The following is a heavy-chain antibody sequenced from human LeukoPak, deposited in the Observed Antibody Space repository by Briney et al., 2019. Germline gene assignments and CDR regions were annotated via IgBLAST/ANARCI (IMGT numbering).Heavy chain of an antibody. V-gene: IGHV3-15*01. CDR1: GFTFSNAW. CDR3: TTSVRPTSPFYYYDSSGYYY. J-gene: IGHJ4*02. CDR2: IKSKTDGGTT. Sequence: GGSLRLFCAASGFTFSNAWMSWVRQAPGKGLEWVGRIKSKTDGGTTDYAAHVKGRFTISRDDSKNTLYLQMNSLKTEDTAVYYCTTSVRPTSPFYYYDSSGYYYWGQGTLVTVSS. D-gene: IGHD3-22*01.